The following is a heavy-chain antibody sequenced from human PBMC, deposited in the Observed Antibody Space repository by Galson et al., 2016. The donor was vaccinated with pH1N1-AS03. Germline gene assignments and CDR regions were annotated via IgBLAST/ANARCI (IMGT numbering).Heavy chain of an antibody. D-gene: IGHD2/OR15-2a*01. CDR3: AKDLHFYDSYYLDY. CDR2: MSYDGSTK. Sequence: SLRLSCAASGFMFNRHAMHWVRQAPGKGLEWVAIMSYDGSTKYYTDSVRDRFTISRDNSKKTLYLHMSSLRAEDTAVYYCAKDLHFYDSYYLDYWGRGTLVIVSS. J-gene: IGHJ4*02. CDR1: GFMFNRHA. V-gene: IGHV3-30*18.